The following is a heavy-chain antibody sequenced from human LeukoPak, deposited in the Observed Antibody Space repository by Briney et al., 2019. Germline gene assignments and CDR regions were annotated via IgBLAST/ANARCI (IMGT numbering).Heavy chain of an antibody. CDR2: ISGSGRTT. J-gene: IGHJ4*02. CDR1: GFTFSNYA. D-gene: IGHD1-26*01. CDR3: AKSIVNSGTYIPFDY. Sequence: GGSLRLSRAASGFTFSNYAMNWVRQAPGKGLEWVSVISGSGRTTYSTDSVKGRFTISRDKSKNTVYLQMNSLRGEDTALYYCAKSIVNSGTYIPFDYWGQGTLVTVSS. V-gene: IGHV3-23*01.